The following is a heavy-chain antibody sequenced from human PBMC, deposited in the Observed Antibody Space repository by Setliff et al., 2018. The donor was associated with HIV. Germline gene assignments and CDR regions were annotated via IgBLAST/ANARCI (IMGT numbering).Heavy chain of an antibody. CDR2: WI. J-gene: IGHJ6*02. V-gene: IGHV3-30*07. Sequence: SCKASGYTLTTFGISWVRQARGQGLEWMGWINTESVKGRFTISRDNSKNTLYLQMNSLRAEDTAVYFCARPTNIDTLYYGSQTFYMYYYGLDVWGQGTTVTVSS. CDR1: GYTLTTFG. D-gene: IGHD1-26*01. CDR3: ARPTNIDTLYYGSQTFYMYYYGLDV.